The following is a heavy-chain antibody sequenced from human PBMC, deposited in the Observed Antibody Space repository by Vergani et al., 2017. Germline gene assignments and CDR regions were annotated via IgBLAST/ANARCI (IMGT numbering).Heavy chain of an antibody. J-gene: IGHJ5*02. V-gene: IGHV2-26*01. CDR3: ARIPVSQNIWGWFDH. CDR1: GFSLSNARMG. D-gene: IGHD1-14*01. Sequence: QVTLKESGPVLVKPTETLTLTCTVSGFSLSNARMGVSWIRQPPGKALEWLAHIFSNDEKSYSTSLKSRLTISKDTYKSQVVLTMTNMDPVDTATYYCARIPVSQNIWGWFDHWGQGTLVTVSS. CDR2: IFSNDEK.